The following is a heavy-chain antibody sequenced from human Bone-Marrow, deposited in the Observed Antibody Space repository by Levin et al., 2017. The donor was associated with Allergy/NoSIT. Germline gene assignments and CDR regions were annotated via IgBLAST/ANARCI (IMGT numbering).Heavy chain of an antibody. D-gene: IGHD2-15*01. V-gene: IGHV5-51*01. CDR3: ATRGSQEAATAGVAASEI. CDR2: IYPSDADT. Sequence: GESLKISCRISGYTFSTYWIAWVRQMPDKGLEWMGLIYPSDADTRYSPSFQGQVTISADKSISTAYLQWNSLKASDTALYYCATRGSQEAATAGVAASEIWGQGTMVIVSS. J-gene: IGHJ3*02. CDR1: GYTFSTYW.